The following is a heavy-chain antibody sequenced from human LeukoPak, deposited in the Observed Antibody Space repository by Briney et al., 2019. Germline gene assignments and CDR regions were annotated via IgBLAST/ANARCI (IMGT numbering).Heavy chain of an antibody. Sequence: PGGSLRLSCAASGFTFSSYSMNWVRQAPGKGLEWVSSISSSSSYIYYADSVKGRFTISRDNAKNSLYLRMNSLRAEDTAVYCCARDRWHSSGWYTGEFDYWGQGTLVTVSS. J-gene: IGHJ4*02. D-gene: IGHD6-19*01. CDR1: GFTFSSYS. V-gene: IGHV3-21*01. CDR2: ISSSSSYI. CDR3: ARDRWHSSGWYTGEFDY.